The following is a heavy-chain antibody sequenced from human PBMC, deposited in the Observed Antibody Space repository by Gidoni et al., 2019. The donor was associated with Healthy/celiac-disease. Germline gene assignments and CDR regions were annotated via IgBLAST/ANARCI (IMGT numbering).Heavy chain of an antibody. Sequence: EVQLLEPGGGLVQPGGSLRLSCAASGFTFSNYAMRWVRQAPGKGLEWVSAISGSGGSTKYADSVKGRFTISRYNSKNTLSLQMNSLRAEDTAVYYCAMVVGTDYYYYYGMDVWGQGTTVTVSS. CDR3: AMVVGTDYYYYYGMDV. CDR1: GFTFSNYA. J-gene: IGHJ6*02. V-gene: IGHV3-23*01. CDR2: ISGSGGST. D-gene: IGHD2-21*01.